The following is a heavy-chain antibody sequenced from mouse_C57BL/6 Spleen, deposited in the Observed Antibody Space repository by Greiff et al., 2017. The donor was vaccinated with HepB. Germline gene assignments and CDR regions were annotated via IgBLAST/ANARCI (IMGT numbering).Heavy chain of an antibody. V-gene: IGHV1-64*01. J-gene: IGHJ2*01. Sequence: QVQLQQPGAELVKPGASVKLSCKASGYTFTSYWMHWVKQRPGQGLEWIGMIHPYDGNTNYNEKFKSKATLTVDKSSSTAYMQLSSLTSEDSAVYYCARVELYGSCYEGYWGQGTTVTVSS. CDR2: IHPYDGNT. D-gene: IGHD1-1*01. CDR3: ARVELYGSCYEGY. CDR1: GYTFTSYW.